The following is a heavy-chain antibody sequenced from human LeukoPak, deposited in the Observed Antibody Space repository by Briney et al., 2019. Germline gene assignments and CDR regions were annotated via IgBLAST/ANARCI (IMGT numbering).Heavy chain of an antibody. CDR3: ARQGGYSSSYINY. CDR1: GGSFSGYY. J-gene: IGHJ4*02. CDR2: INHSGST. V-gene: IGHV4-34*01. D-gene: IGHD6-6*01. Sequence: SETLSLTCAVYGGSFSGYYWSWIRQAPGKGLEWIGEINHSGSTNYNPSLKSRVTISVDTSKNQFSLKLSSVTAADTAVYYCARQGGYSSSYINYWGQGTLVTVSS.